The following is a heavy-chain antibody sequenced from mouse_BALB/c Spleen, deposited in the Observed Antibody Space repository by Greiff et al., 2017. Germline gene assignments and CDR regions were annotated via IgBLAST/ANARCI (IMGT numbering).Heavy chain of an antibody. Sequence: VHVKQSGAELVKPGASVKLSCTASGFNIKDTYMHWVKQRPEQGLEWIGRIDPANGNTKYDPKFQGKATITADTSSNTAYLQLSSLTSEDTAVYYCARDTCAYWGQGTRVTVSA. CDR1: GFNIKDTY. CDR3: ARDTCAY. D-gene: IGHD5-1-1*01. CDR2: IDPANGNT. J-gene: IGHJ3*01. V-gene: IGHV14-3*02.